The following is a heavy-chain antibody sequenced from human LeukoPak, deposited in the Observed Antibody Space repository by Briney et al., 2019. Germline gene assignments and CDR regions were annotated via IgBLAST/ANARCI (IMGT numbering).Heavy chain of an antibody. CDR2: ISGSGGST. V-gene: IGHV3-23*01. CDR1: GFTFSSYA. CDR3: AKDLRTVEIPTGAFDI. D-gene: IGHD5-24*01. J-gene: IGHJ3*02. Sequence: GGSLRLSCAASGFTFSSYAMHWVRQAPGKGLEWVSAISGSGGSTYYADSVKGRFTISRDNSKNTLYLQMNSLGAEDTAVYYCAKDLRTVEIPTGAFDIWGQGTMVTVSS.